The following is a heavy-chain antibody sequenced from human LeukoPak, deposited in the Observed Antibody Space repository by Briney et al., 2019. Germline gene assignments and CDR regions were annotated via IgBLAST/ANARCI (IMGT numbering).Heavy chain of an antibody. CDR1: GGSFSGYY. V-gene: IGHV4-34*01. J-gene: IGHJ6*02. Sequence: SETLSLTCAVYGGSFSGYYWSWIRQPPGKGLEWIGEINHSGSTNYNPSLKSRVTISVDTSKNQFSLKLSSVTAADTAVYYCATGQGHGMDVWGQGTTVTVSS. CDR3: ATGQGHGMDV. CDR2: INHSGST.